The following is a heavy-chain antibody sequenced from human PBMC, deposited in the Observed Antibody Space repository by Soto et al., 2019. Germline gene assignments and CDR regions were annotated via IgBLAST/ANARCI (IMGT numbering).Heavy chain of an antibody. V-gene: IGHV3-33*01. CDR2: IWYDGSNK. CDR1: GFTFSLYG. D-gene: IGHD3-16*01. J-gene: IGHJ6*02. Sequence: QVQLVESGGGVVQPGRSLRLSCAASGFTFSLYGMHWVRQAPGKGLEWLAVIWYDGSNKFYADSVKGRFTISRDNSKKTLYLQINSTGDADTAVYYFARGLRGIRFYGLDVWGQGTTVIVSS. CDR3: ARGLRGIRFYGLDV.